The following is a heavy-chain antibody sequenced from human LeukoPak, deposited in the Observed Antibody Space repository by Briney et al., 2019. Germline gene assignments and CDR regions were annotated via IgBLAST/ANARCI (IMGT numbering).Heavy chain of an antibody. V-gene: IGHV4-34*01. CDR1: GGSFSGYY. Sequence: SETLSLTCAVYGGSFSGYYWSWIRQPPGKGLEWIGEINHSGSTNYNPSLKSRVTISVDTSKNQFSLKLSSVTAADTAVYYCAREIRNSVDYGSGPVDYWGQGTLVTVSS. D-gene: IGHD3-10*01. CDR2: INHSGST. CDR3: AREIRNSVDYGSGPVDY. J-gene: IGHJ4*02.